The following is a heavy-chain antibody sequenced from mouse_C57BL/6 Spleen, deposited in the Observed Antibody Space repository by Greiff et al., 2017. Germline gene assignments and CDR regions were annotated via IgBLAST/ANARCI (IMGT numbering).Heavy chain of an antibody. Sequence: QVQLQQPGAELVKPGASVKLSCKASGYTFTSYWMQWVKQRPGQGLEWIGEIDPSDSYTNYNQKFKGKAKLTVDTSSSTAYMQLSSLTSEDSAVYYCARRDDYDWFAYWGQGTLVTVSA. CDR3: ARRDDYDWFAY. J-gene: IGHJ3*01. V-gene: IGHV1-50*01. CDR1: GYTFTSYW. D-gene: IGHD2-4*01. CDR2: IDPSDSYT.